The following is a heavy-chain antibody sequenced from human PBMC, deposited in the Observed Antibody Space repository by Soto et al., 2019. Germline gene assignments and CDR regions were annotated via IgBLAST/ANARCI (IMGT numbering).Heavy chain of an antibody. CDR2: INSDGSST. D-gene: IGHD2-15*01. Sequence: EVQLVESGGGLVQPGGSLRLSCAASGFTFSSYWMHWVRQAPGKGLVWVSRINSDGSSTSYADSVKGRFTISRDNAKNTLYLQMNGLRAEDTAVYYCARDRYCSGGSCFNWFDPWGQGTLVTVSS. CDR1: GFTFSSYW. J-gene: IGHJ5*02. CDR3: ARDRYCSGGSCFNWFDP. V-gene: IGHV3-74*01.